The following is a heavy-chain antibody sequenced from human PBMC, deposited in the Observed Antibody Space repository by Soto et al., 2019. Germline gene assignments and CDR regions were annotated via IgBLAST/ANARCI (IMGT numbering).Heavy chain of an antibody. CDR2: IHHSGST. D-gene: IGHD3-22*01. Sequence: ASETLSLTCAVSGGSITSGGYSWSWIRQPPEKGLEWIGHIHHSGSTHQNPSLKSRVTISVDRSKNQFSLKLSSVTAADTAVYYCAGVLPHTYYYDSSGYPYFDYWGQGSLVTVSS. CDR1: GGSITSGGYS. V-gene: IGHV4-30-2*01. J-gene: IGHJ4*02. CDR3: AGVLPHTYYYDSSGYPYFDY.